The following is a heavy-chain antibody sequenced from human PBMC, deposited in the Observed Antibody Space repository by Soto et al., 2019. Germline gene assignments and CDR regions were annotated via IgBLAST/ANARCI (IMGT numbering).Heavy chain of an antibody. D-gene: IGHD2-2*01. CDR2: INAGNGNT. Sequence: ASVKVSCKASGYTFTSYAMHWVRQAPGHRLEWMGWINAGNGNTKYSQKFQGRITITRDTSATTAYMELSSLRSEDTAVYYCAKGGPDCVSTTCYLLVAFDIWGQGTMVTVSS. J-gene: IGHJ3*02. V-gene: IGHV1-3*01. CDR3: AKGGPDCVSTTCYLLVAFDI. CDR1: GYTFTSYA.